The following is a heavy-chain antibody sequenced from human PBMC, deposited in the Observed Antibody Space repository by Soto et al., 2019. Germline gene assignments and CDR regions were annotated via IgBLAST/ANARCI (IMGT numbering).Heavy chain of an antibody. Sequence: PGGSLRLSCAASGFSFSSHAMNWVRQAPGKGLEWVSGISDRGGSSYYADSVKGRFTISRDNSKNTLYLQMNSLRAEDTAVYYCAKDRSSSSGPVPPWGMDVWGQGTTVTVSS. CDR1: GFSFSSHA. CDR3: AKDRSSSSGPVPPWGMDV. CDR2: ISDRGGSS. V-gene: IGHV3-23*01. J-gene: IGHJ6*02. D-gene: IGHD6-6*01.